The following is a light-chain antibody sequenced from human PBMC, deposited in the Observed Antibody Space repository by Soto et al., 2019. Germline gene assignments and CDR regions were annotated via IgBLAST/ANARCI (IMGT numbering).Light chain of an antibody. J-gene: IGLJ1*01. CDR3: CSYAGSYTFGV. CDR1: SSDVGSYNL. Sequence: QSALTQPASVSGSPGQSITISCTGTSSDVGSYNLVSWYQQHPGKAPKLMIYEGSKRPSGVSNRFSGSKSGNTASLTISGLQAEDEADYYCCSYAGSYTFGVFGTGTKVTVL. CDR2: EGS. V-gene: IGLV2-23*03.